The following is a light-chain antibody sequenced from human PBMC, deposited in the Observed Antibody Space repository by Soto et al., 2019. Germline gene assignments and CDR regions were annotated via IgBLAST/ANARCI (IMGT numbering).Light chain of an antibody. CDR3: CSFAGSYTFWV. V-gene: IGLV2-11*01. J-gene: IGLJ3*02. CDR2: DVS. Sequence: QSALTQPRSVSGSXXXSXTISCTGTSSDVGDYNYVSWYQQYPGKAPKLVIYDVSKRPSGVPDRFSGSKSGNTASLTISGLQAEDEADYYCCSFAGSYTFWVFGGGTKLTVL. CDR1: SSDVGDYNY.